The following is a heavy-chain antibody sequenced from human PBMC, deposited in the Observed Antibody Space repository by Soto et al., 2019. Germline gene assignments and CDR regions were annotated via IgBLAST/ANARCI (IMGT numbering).Heavy chain of an antibody. CDR3: AKDRGNYYGSGSPYYYYGMDV. Sequence: EVQLLESGGGLVQPGGSLRLSCAASGFTFSSYAMSWVRQAPGKGLEWVSVISGSGGSTYYADSVKGRFTISRDKSKKTLYLQLNSLRAEDTAGYYCAKDRGNYYGSGSPYYYYGMDVWGQGTTVTVSS. CDR2: ISGSGGST. CDR1: GFTFSSYA. D-gene: IGHD3-10*01. J-gene: IGHJ6*02. V-gene: IGHV3-23*01.